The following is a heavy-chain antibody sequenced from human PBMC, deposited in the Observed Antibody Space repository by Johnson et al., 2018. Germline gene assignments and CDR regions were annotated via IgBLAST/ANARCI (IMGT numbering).Heavy chain of an antibody. CDR1: GYTFTSYY. CDR3: ARMYYYDSSGYSTPDAFDI. J-gene: IGHJ3*02. V-gene: IGHV1-46*01. D-gene: IGHD3-22*01. Sequence: VQLVECGAGVKKPGASVKVSCKASGYTFTSYYMHWVRQAPGQGLEWMGIIHPSGGSTSYAQKFQGRVTATRDTSTSSVYMELSSLRAGDTAGYYCARMYYYDSSGYSTPDAFDIWGQGTMVTVSS. CDR2: IHPSGGST.